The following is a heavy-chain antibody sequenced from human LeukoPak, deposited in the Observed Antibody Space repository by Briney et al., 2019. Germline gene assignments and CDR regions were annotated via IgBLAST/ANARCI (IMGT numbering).Heavy chain of an antibody. CDR2: ISSRATNT. D-gene: IGHD5-18*01. Sequence: GSSLRLSCVGSRRTFDNFSMGWVRQAPGKGLDGVSTISSRATNTYYADSGNGRFTISRDNSKNTLYLELNTLRAEDPAVYYCAAGGRYTYGYGDLGQGTLVTASS. V-gene: IGHV3-23*01. CDR3: AAGGRYTYGYGD. CDR1: RRTFDNFS. J-gene: IGHJ4*02.